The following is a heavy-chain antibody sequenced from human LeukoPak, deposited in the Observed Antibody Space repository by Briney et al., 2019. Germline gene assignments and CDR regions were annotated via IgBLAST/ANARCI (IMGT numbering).Heavy chain of an antibody. CDR2: IWYDGSNK. D-gene: IGHD3-10*01. CDR1: GFTFSSYG. CDR3: ARGLDYGSGSYPYYFDY. J-gene: IGHJ4*02. V-gene: IGHV3-33*01. Sequence: GGSLRLSCAASGFTFSSYGMHWVRQAPGKGLEWVAVIWYDGSNKYYADSVKGRFTISRDNSKNTLYLQMNSLRAEDTAVYYCARGLDYGSGSYPYYFDYWGQGTLVTVSS.